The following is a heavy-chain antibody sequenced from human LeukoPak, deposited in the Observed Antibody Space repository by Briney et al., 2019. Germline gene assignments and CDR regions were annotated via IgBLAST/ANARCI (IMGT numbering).Heavy chain of an antibody. V-gene: IGHV1-24*01. D-gene: IGHD2-15*01. CDR3: ATAFQVAATYDY. CDR2: FDPEDGET. J-gene: IGHJ4*02. Sequence: APXXGGERRGGFDPEDGETIYAQKFQGRVTITEDTSTDTAYMQLSSLRSEDTAVYYCATAFQVAATYDYWGQGTLVTVSS.